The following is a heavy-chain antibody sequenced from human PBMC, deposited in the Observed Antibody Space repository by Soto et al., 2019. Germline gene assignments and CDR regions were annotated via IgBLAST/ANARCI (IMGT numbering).Heavy chain of an antibody. CDR2: TYYRSKRYN. CDR3: ARGEEGSGRIFDY. J-gene: IGHJ4*02. CDR1: GDSVSSNTAG. D-gene: IGHD3-10*01. V-gene: IGHV6-1*01. Sequence: QVQLQQSGPGLVKPSQTLSLTCTISGDSVSSNTAGWNWIRQSPSRGLEWLGRTYYRSKRYNDYAVFVKSRIIINPDTSKNQFSLQLSSVTPEDTAVYYCARGEEGSGRIFDYWGQGTLVTVSS.